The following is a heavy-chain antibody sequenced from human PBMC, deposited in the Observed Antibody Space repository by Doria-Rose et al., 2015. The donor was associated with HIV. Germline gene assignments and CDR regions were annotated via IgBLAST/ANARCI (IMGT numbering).Heavy chain of an antibody. CDR1: GYYITSGHY. CDR3: GRGSGYPTAWTYYDP. D-gene: IGHD1-7*01. J-gene: IGHJ5*02. Sequence: QVQLVQSGPGLVHPSETLSLTCIVSGYYITSGHYWGWIRQPPGKGLEWIGNIHHTGDTYYNLSLNGRVTMSVDTSKNQFSLKLNSVSGADTAVYYCGRGSGYPTAWTYYDPWGQGTLVSVPS. CDR2: IHHTGDT. V-gene: IGHV4-38-2*02.